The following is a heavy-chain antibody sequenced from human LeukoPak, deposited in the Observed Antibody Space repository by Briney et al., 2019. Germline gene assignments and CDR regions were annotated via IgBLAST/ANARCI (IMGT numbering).Heavy chain of an antibody. CDR1: GFTFSSYA. CDR2: ITGSGGYT. D-gene: IGHD3-9*01. Sequence: GGSLRLSCAASGFTFSSYAMSWVRQAPGKGLEWVSSITGSGGYTYHADSVKGRFTISRDNSKNTLYLQMNSLRAEDTAVYYCAKVLRYFMDVWGQGTTVTVSS. CDR3: AKVLRYFMDV. J-gene: IGHJ6*02. V-gene: IGHV3-23*01.